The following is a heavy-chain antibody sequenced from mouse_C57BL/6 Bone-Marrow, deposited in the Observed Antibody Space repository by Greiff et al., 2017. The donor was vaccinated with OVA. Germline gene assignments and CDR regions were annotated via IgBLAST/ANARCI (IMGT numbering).Heavy chain of an antibody. V-gene: IGHV1-64*01. CDR3: ARELRRGGSGY. CDR1: GYTFTSYW. D-gene: IGHD2-4*01. Sequence: VQLQQSGAELVKPGASVKLSCKASGYTFTSYWMHWVKQRPGQGLEWIGMIHPNSGSTNYNEKFKSKATLTVDKSSSTASMQLRSQTSEDSADEYCARELRRGGSGYWGQGTTLTVSA. CDR2: IHPNSGST. J-gene: IGHJ2*01.